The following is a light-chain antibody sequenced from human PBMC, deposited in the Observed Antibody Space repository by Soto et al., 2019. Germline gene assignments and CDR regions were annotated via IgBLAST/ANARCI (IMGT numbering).Light chain of an antibody. V-gene: IGKV1-9*01. CDR3: HQYHRSSIT. Sequence: IQWTRSLSTLWTAVGERGTVTRGPSQGISSYLGWYHQKPGKAPNLLIHDASTLHTGDPSRFSGTRSRTAFTPTITSLQPDDFATYYCHQYHRSSITFGQGTRLEIK. CDR2: DAS. J-gene: IGKJ5*01. CDR1: QGISSY.